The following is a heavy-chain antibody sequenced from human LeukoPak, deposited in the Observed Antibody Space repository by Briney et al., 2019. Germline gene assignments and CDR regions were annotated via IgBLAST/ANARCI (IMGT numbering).Heavy chain of an antibody. CDR3: ARDPDYGSGQGY. J-gene: IGHJ4*02. CDR2: IIPIFGTA. CDR1: GGTFSSYA. V-gene: IGHV1-69*01. Sequence: SVKVSCKASGGTFSSYAISWVRQAPGQGLEWMGGIIPIFGTANYAQKFQGRVTITADESTSTAYMELSSLRSEDTAVYYCARDPDYGSGQGYWGQRTLVTVSS. D-gene: IGHD3-10*01.